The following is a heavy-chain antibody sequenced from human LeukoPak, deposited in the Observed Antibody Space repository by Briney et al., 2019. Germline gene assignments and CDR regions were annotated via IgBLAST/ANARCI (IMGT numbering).Heavy chain of an antibody. V-gene: IGHV3-30*04. CDR1: GFTFSSFA. CDR3: ARDRGMTTNSFDY. J-gene: IGHJ4*02. Sequence: GGSLRLPCAASGFTFSSFAMHWVRQAPGKGLEWVTLISYDGSKKYYADSVKGRFTISRDNSKDTLFLQMNSLRSEDTAVYYCARDRGMTTNSFDYWGQGTLVTVSS. D-gene: IGHD4-11*01. CDR2: ISYDGSKK.